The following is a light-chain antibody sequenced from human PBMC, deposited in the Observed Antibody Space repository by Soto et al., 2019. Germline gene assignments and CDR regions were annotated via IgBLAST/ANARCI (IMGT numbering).Light chain of an antibody. Sequence: QSALTQPASVSGSPGQSITISCTGTSSDVGGYNYVSWYQQHPGKAPKLMIYVVSNRPSGVSDRFSGSKSGNTASLNISGLQAEDEADYYCSSYSRSSTHVVFGGGTQLTVL. CDR1: SSDVGGYNY. J-gene: IGLJ2*01. CDR3: SSYSRSSTHVV. CDR2: VVS. V-gene: IGLV2-14*01.